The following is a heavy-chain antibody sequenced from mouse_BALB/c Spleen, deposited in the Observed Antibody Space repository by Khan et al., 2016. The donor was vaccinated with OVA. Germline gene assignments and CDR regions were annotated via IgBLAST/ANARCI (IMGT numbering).Heavy chain of an antibody. J-gene: IGHJ3*01. Sequence: QVQLQQSGPGLVQPSQSLSITCTVSGFSLTTYGVHWVRQSPGKGLEWLGVIWSGGSTDYNAAFISRLSISKDNSKSQVFFKMNSLQANDTAIYXWARNYDYDEGLAYWGQGTLVIVSA. CDR1: GFSLTTYG. V-gene: IGHV2-2*02. D-gene: IGHD2-4*01. CDR3: ARNYDYDEGLAY. CDR2: IWSGGST.